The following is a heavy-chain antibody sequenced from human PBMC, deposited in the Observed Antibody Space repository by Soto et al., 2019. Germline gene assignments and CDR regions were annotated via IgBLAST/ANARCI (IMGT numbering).Heavy chain of an antibody. D-gene: IGHD6-13*01. Sequence: EVQLLESGGGLVQPGGSLRLSCAASGFTFSSYAMSWVRQAPGKGLEWVSAISGSGGSTYCADSVKGRFTISRDNSKNTLYLQMNSLRAEDTAVYYCARVPAADPWWFDPWGQGTLVTVSS. CDR3: ARVPAADPWWFDP. CDR2: ISGSGGST. J-gene: IGHJ5*02. V-gene: IGHV3-23*01. CDR1: GFTFSSYA.